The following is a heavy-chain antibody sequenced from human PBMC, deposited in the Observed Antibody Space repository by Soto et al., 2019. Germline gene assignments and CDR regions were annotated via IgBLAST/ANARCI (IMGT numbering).Heavy chain of an antibody. V-gene: IGHV4-59*01. CDR1: GGSISSYY. Sequence: QVQLQESGPGLVKPSETLSLTCTVSGGSISSYYWSWIRQPPGKGLEWIGYIYYSGSTNYNPSLKSRVTISVDTSKNQCALKLSSVTAADTAVYYCARVGYCSSTSCPYFDYWGQGTLVTVSS. D-gene: IGHD2-2*01. CDR3: ARVGYCSSTSCPYFDY. J-gene: IGHJ4*02. CDR2: IYYSGST.